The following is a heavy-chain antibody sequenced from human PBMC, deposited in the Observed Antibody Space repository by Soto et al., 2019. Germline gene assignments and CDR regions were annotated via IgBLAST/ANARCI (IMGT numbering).Heavy chain of an antibody. CDR3: AKEVTTLGYFDY. V-gene: IGHV3-7*03. Sequence: GGSLRLSCAASGFTFSNYWMSWVRQAPGKGLEWVANIKQDGSEKYYVDSVKGRFTISRDNSKNTLYLQMNSLRAEDTAVYYCAKEVTTLGYFDYWGQGTLVTVSS. CDR2: IKQDGSEK. J-gene: IGHJ4*02. D-gene: IGHD4-17*01. CDR1: GFTFSNYW.